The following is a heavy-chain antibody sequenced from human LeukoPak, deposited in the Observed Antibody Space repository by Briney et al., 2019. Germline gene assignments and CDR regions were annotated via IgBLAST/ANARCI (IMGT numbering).Heavy chain of an antibody. J-gene: IGHJ3*02. V-gene: IGHV4-59*12. CDR2: FYYSGST. Sequence: SETLSLTCTVSGGSISSYYWSWIRQPPGKGLEWIGYFYYSGSTNYNPSLKSRVTISVDTSKNQFSLKLSSVTAADTAVYYCARDSSYGDSRESAFDIWGQGTMVTVSS. CDR1: GGSISSYY. D-gene: IGHD4-17*01. CDR3: ARDSSYGDSRESAFDI.